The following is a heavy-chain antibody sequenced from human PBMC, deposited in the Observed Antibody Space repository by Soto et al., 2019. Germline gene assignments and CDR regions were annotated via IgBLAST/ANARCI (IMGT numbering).Heavy chain of an antibody. CDR3: AKPPPYCSSTNCYIDY. Sequence: EVQLLESGGGFVQPGGSLRLSCAASGFTFSTYAMTWVRQAPGKGLEWVSGISGSGDRTYYADTVKGRFTISRDNSKNXLYLQLNSLRVEDTAVYYCAKPPPYCSSTNCYIDYWGQGTLVTVSS. CDR1: GFTFSTYA. V-gene: IGHV3-23*01. J-gene: IGHJ4*02. D-gene: IGHD2-2*02. CDR2: ISGSGDRT.